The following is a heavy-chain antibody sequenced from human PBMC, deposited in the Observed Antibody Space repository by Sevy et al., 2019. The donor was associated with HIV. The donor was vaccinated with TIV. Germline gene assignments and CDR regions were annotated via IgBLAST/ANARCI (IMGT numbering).Heavy chain of an antibody. D-gene: IGHD3-3*01. CDR1: GFSLNNFN. CDR3: ASYSCPFWSGYYLDH. CDR2: ISSSSTYI. V-gene: IGHV3-21*01. Sequence: GGSLRLSCAASGFSLNNFNIIWVRQAPGKGLEWVSSISSSSTYIYYADSVKGRFTISRDNADNSLYLQMNSLRAEDTAVYYCASYSCPFWSGYYLDHWGQGTLVTVSS. J-gene: IGHJ4*02.